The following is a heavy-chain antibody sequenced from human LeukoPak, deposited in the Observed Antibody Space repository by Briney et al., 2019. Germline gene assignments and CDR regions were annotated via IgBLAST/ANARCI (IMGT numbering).Heavy chain of an antibody. CDR3: ARGGSYLNWFDP. J-gene: IGHJ5*02. CDR1: GFTFSSYG. V-gene: IGHV3-33*01. D-gene: IGHD1-26*01. Sequence: GGSLRLSCAASGFTFSSYGMHWVRQAPGKGLEWVAVICYDGSNKYYADSVKGRFTISRDNSKNTLYLQMNSLRAEDTAVYYCARGGSYLNWFDPWGQGTLVTASS. CDR2: ICYDGSNK.